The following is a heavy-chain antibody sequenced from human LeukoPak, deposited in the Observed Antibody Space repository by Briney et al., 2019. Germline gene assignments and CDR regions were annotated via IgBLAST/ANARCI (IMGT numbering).Heavy chain of an antibody. D-gene: IGHD3-3*01. Sequence: VASVKVSCKASGYTFTGYYMHWVRQAPGQGLEWMGWINPNSGGTNYAQKFQGRVTMTRDTSISTAYMELSRLRSDDTAVYYCARGSKSITIFGVVNRGPFNYWGQGTLVTVFS. V-gene: IGHV1-2*02. CDR3: ARGSKSITIFGVVNRGPFNY. CDR2: INPNSGGT. J-gene: IGHJ4*02. CDR1: GYTFTGYY.